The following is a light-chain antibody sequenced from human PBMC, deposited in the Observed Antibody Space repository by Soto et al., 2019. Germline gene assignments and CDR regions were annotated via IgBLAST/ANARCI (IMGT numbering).Light chain of an antibody. CDR1: SSNIGAGYD. CDR3: QSYGSSLSGFYV. V-gene: IGLV1-40*01. J-gene: IGLJ1*01. Sequence: QSVLTQPPSVSGAPGQRGTISCTGRSSNIGAGYDVHWYQQLPGTAPKLLIYGNSNRPSGVPDRFSGSKSGTSASLAITGLQAEDEADYYCQSYGSSLSGFYVFGTGTKLTVL. CDR2: GNS.